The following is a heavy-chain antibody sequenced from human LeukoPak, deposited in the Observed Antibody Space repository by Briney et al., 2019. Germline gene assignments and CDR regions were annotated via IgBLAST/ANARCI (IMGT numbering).Heavy chain of an antibody. J-gene: IGHJ4*02. D-gene: IGHD5-18*01. V-gene: IGHV3-53*01. CDR2: IYSGGST. CDR3: ARYHTALNY. Sequence: GSLRLSCAASGFSVSSDYMTWVRQAPGKGLEWVSVIYSGGSTYYADSVKGRFTISRDNSKNTLYLQMNNLGVEDTAVYYCARYHTALNYWGQGTLVTASS. CDR1: GFSVSSDY.